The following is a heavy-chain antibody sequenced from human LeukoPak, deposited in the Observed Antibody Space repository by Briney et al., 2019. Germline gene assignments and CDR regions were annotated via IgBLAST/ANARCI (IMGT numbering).Heavy chain of an antibody. CDR1: GFAFSDYA. CDR2: ISYDGSNK. Sequence: PGGPLRLSCAASGFAFSDYAMHGVRQAPGKGLEWVAVISYDGSNKYYADSVKGRFTISRENSKNTLYLQMNSLRREDTAVYYCARDENTVATGPDYWGQGTLVTVSS. CDR3: ARDENTVATGPDY. D-gene: IGHD5-12*01. V-gene: IGHV3-30-3*01. J-gene: IGHJ4*02.